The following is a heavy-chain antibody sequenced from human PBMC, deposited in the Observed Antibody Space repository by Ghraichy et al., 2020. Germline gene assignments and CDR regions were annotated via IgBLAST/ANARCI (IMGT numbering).Heavy chain of an antibody. V-gene: IGHV4-39*01. Sequence: SETLSLTCTVSGGSISSTSYYWGWIRQPPGKGLEWIWSIYYSGSTYYNASLKSRVTISEDTSKNRFSLKLSSVTAADTAVYYCARGKGYCSGGSCYGSDYWRQGTLVTVSS. CDR3: ARGKGYCSGGSCYGSDY. CDR1: GGSISSTSYY. J-gene: IGHJ4*02. D-gene: IGHD2-15*01. CDR2: IYYSGST.